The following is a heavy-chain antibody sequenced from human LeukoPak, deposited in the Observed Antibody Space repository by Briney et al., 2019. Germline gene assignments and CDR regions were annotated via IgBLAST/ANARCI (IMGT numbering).Heavy chain of an antibody. Sequence: ASVKVSCKASGYTFTSCGISWVRQAPGQGLEWMGWTSAYNGNTNYAQKLQGRVTMTTDTSTSTAYMELRSLRSDDTAVYYCARHRITMVRGVIINDAFDIWGQGTMVTVSS. CDR1: GYTFTSCG. D-gene: IGHD3-10*01. J-gene: IGHJ3*02. CDR3: ARHRITMVRGVIINDAFDI. CDR2: TSAYNGNT. V-gene: IGHV1-18*01.